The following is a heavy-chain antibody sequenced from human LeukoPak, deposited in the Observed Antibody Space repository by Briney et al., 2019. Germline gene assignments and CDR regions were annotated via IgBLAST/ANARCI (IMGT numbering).Heavy chain of an antibody. CDR1: GFTFSDYY. J-gene: IGHJ4*02. V-gene: IGHV3-7*01. D-gene: IGHD5-12*01. CDR2: IKQDGSEK. CDR3: ARDKATVDY. Sequence: GGSLRLSCAASGFTFSDYYMSWIRQAPGKGLEWVANIKQDGSEKYYVDSVKGRFTISRDNAKNSLYLQMNSLRAEDTAVYYCARDKATVDYWGQGTLVTVSS.